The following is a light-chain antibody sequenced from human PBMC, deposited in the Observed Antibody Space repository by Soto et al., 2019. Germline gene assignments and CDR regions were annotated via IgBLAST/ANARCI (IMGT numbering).Light chain of an antibody. CDR2: EVS. V-gene: IGLV2-8*01. Sequence: QSALTQPPSASGSPGQSVTISCTGTSSDVGGYNYVSWNQQHPGKAPKLIIYEVSKRPSGVPDRFSGSKSGNTASLTVSGLQTEDEADYYCSSYAASTYVFGTGTKVTVL. J-gene: IGLJ1*01. CDR1: SSDVGGYNY. CDR3: SSYAASTYV.